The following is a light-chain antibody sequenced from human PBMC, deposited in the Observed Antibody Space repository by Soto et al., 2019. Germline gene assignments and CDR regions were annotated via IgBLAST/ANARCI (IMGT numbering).Light chain of an antibody. J-gene: IGKJ5*01. Sequence: EIELTQSPATLSLSPGERATLSCRASQSVSTYLAWYQQKPGQAPRLLIYDASNRATGIPARFSGSGSGTDFTLTISSLEPEDFAVYYCRQRSKGNTFGQGTRLEIK. CDR2: DAS. CDR3: RQRSKGNT. CDR1: QSVSTY. V-gene: IGKV3-11*01.